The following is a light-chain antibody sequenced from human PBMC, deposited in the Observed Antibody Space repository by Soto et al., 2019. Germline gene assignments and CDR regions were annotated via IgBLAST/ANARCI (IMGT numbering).Light chain of an antibody. V-gene: IGLV1-47*01. J-gene: IGLJ2*01. CDR1: ATNIGRNH. CDR3: ATWDDSLSGHVV. Sequence: QSVLTQPPSASGTPGQRVTISCSGGATNIGRNHVYWYQQFPGVAPRLLIYRNNQRPSGVPDRISGSKSSTSASLAISGLRSEDEADYYCATWDDSLSGHVVFGGGTKLTVL. CDR2: RNN.